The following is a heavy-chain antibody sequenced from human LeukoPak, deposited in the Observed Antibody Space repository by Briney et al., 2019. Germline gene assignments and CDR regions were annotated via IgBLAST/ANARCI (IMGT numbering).Heavy chain of an antibody. CDR2: IKNDGTVK. Sequence: GGSLTLSCAASGFTFSYHWMTWVRQAPGKGLEWVANIKNDGTVKNYVDSVKGRFTISRDNAKNSLYLQMNSLRAEDTGVYYXXXDSYSKGDYWGQGVLVTXS. CDR1: GFTFSYHW. J-gene: IGHJ4*02. V-gene: IGHV3-7*01. D-gene: IGHD5-18*01. CDR3: XXDSYSKGDY.